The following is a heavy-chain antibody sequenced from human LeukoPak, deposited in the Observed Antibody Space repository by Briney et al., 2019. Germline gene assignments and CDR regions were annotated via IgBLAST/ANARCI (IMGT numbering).Heavy chain of an antibody. CDR3: AADYGGTDY. J-gene: IGHJ4*02. CDR2: INPNISGT. D-gene: IGHD4-23*01. CDR1: GYTFTGYY. V-gene: IGHV1-2*02. Sequence: GASVKVSCKASGYTFTGYYIHWVRQAPGQGLEWMGWINPNISGTNYAQKFQGRVTMTGDRSISTAYMELSRLRSDDTAVYYCAADYGGTDYWGQGTLVTVSS.